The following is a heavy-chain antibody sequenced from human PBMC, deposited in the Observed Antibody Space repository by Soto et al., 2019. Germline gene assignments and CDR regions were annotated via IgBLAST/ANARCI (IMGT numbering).Heavy chain of an antibody. J-gene: IGHJ4*02. D-gene: IGHD2-2*01. CDR3: ATHTSPDY. CDR1: GFTFRRHA. V-gene: IGHV3-30-3*01. CDR2: ISYDGSNK. Sequence: GGSLRLSCAASGFTFRRHAMHWVRQAPGKGLEWVAVISYDGSNKYYADSVKGRFTISRDNSKNTMYLQMNSLRVEDTAVYYCATHTSPDYWGQGTLVTVS.